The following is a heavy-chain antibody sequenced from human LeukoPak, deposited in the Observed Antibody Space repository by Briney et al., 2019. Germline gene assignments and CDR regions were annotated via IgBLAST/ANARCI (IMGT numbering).Heavy chain of an antibody. CDR3: ARGDPEYSSGWWADY. V-gene: IGHV1-2*06. J-gene: IGHJ4*02. CDR1: GYSFTGYY. D-gene: IGHD6-19*01. Sequence: ASVKVSCKASGYSFTGYYMHWVRQAPGQGLEWMGRINPNSGGTNYAQKFQGRVTMTRDTSISTAYMELSRLRSDDTAVCYCARGDPEYSSGWWADYWGQGTLVTVSS. CDR2: INPNSGGT.